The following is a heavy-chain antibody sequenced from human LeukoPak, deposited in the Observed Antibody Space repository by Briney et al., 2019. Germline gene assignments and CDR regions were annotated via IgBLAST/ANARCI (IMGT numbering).Heavy chain of an antibody. CDR3: AKDRNADIVVVPAAEDY. J-gene: IGHJ4*02. CDR2: INPSGGST. Sequence: ASVKVSCKASGYTFTSYYMHWVRQAPGQGLEWMGIINPSGGSTSYAQKFQGRVTMTRDTSTSTVYMELSSLRSEDTAVYYCAKDRNADIVVVPAAEDYWGQGTPVTVSS. CDR1: GYTFTSYY. V-gene: IGHV1-46*01. D-gene: IGHD2-2*01.